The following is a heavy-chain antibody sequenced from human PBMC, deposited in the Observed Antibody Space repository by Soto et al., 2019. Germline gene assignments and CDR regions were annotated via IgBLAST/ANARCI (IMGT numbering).Heavy chain of an antibody. CDR3: ARRDSSGFPDY. D-gene: IGHD3-22*01. Sequence: GESLKISCKGSGYSFNNNWIGWVRQMPGKGLEWMGIIHPGDSDSRYSPSFQGQVTMSVDKSINTAYLQWSSLKASDTAMYYCARRDSSGFPDYWGQGTLATVSS. V-gene: IGHV5-51*01. CDR1: GYSFNNNW. CDR2: IHPGDSDS. J-gene: IGHJ4*02.